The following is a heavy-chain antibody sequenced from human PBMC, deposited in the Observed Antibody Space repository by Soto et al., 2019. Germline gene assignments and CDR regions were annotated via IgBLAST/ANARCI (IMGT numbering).Heavy chain of an antibody. J-gene: IGHJ4*02. Sequence: VQLLESGGGVVQPGRSLRLSCTASGFGFDSYGMLWVRQAPGKGPEWLAFISFDGTTKYYADSVRGRFTISRDNSENTLYLQLDTVRPEDTAQYYCAREGVFGLVKIVPPDYWGQGAQVTVSS. V-gene: IGHV3-30*04. CDR3: AREGVFGLVKIVPPDY. CDR1: GFGFDSYG. CDR2: ISFDGTTK. D-gene: IGHD3-3*01.